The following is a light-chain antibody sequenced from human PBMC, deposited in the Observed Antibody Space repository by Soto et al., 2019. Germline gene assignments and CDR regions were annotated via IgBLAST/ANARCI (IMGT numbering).Light chain of an antibody. CDR2: GAS. CDR1: QSVSSSY. CDR3: QQYGSSPFT. Sequence: EIVLTQSPGTLSLSPGERATLSCRASQSVSSSYLAWYQQKPGQAPRLLIYGASSRATGIPDRFSGSESGRDFTLTISRLEPEDFAVYYCQQYGSSPFTFGQGTKLEIK. V-gene: IGKV3-20*01. J-gene: IGKJ2*01.